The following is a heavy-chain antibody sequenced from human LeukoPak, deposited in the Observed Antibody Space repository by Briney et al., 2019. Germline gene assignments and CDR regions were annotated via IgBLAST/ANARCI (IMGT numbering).Heavy chain of an antibody. V-gene: IGHV4-59*01. CDR1: GGSISRYY. CDR2: IYYSGST. D-gene: IGHD4-17*01. CDR3: ARESLYGDYSYFDY. Sequence: PSETLSLTCTVSGGSISRYYWSWIRQPPGKGLEWIGYIYYSGSTNYNPSLKSRVTISVDTSKNQFSLKLSSVTAADTAVYYCARESLYGDYSYFDYWGQGTLVTVSS. J-gene: IGHJ4*02.